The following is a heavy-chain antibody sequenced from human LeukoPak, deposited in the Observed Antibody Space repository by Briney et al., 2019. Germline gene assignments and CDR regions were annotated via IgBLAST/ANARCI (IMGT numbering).Heavy chain of an antibody. J-gene: IGHJ3*02. Sequence: GRSLRLSCAASGVTFRSYAMHWVRQAPGKGLEWVSGISWNSGSIGYADSVRGRFTISRDNAKNSLYLQMNSLRAEDMALYYCAKGERYCSSTSCYSGQAFDIWGQGTMVTVSS. V-gene: IGHV3-9*03. CDR1: GVTFRSYA. CDR2: ISWNSGSI. D-gene: IGHD2-2*01. CDR3: AKGERYCSSTSCYSGQAFDI.